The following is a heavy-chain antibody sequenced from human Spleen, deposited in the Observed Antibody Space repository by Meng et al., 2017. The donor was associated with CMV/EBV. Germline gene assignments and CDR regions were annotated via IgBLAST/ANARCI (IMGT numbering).Heavy chain of an antibody. CDR1: GRTFSSYA. Sequence: SVNGSCKASGRTFSSYAISWVRQAPGQGLEWMGGIIPIFATANYEQKFQGRVTITTDESTSTAYMELSSLRSEDTAVYYCARDRTGDCSSTSCYNYYYYYGMDVWGQGTTVTVSS. D-gene: IGHD2-2*02. CDR2: IIPIFATA. J-gene: IGHJ6*02. CDR3: ARDRTGDCSSTSCYNYYYYYGMDV. V-gene: IGHV1-69*05.